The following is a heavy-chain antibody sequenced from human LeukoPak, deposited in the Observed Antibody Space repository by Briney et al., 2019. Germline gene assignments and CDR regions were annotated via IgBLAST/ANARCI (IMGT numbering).Heavy chain of an antibody. Sequence: SETLSLTCTVSGGSISNSRDSWGWIRQPPGRGLEWMGIMDYSGNTYLSPSLRSRVTISADTSKNQFSLRLTSVTAADTAVYYCARVVSSVYYYMDVWGKGTSVTVSS. D-gene: IGHD2/OR15-2a*01. CDR1: GGSISNSRDS. CDR3: ARVVSSVYYYMDV. J-gene: IGHJ6*03. CDR2: MDYSGNT. V-gene: IGHV4-39*07.